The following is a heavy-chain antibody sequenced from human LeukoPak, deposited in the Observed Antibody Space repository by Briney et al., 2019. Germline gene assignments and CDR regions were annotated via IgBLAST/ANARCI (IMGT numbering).Heavy chain of an antibody. J-gene: IGHJ6*02. V-gene: IGHV1-69*04. CDR3: ARGALPRRVVPAARYYYYGMDV. CDR2: IIPIFGIA. D-gene: IGHD2-2*01. CDR1: GGTFSSYA. Sequence: SVKVSCKASGGTFSSYAISWVRQAPGQGLEWMGRIIPIFGIANYAQKFQGRVTITADKSTGTAYMELSSLRSEDTAVYYCARGALPRRVVPAARYYYYGMDVWGQGTTVTVSS.